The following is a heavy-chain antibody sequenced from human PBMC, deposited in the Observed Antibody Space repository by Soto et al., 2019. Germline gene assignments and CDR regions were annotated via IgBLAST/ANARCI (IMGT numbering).Heavy chain of an antibody. CDR2: INPNSGGT. J-gene: IGHJ3*02. D-gene: IGHD2-2*01. CDR3: ATPKEYCSSTSCQKDDAFDI. Sequence: GASVKVSCKASGYTFTGYYMHWVRQAPGQGLEWMGWINPNSGGTNYAQKFQGRVTMTRDTSISTAYMELSRLRSDDTAVYYCATPKEYCSSTSCQKDDAFDIWGQGTMVTVSS. CDR1: GYTFTGYY. V-gene: IGHV1-2*02.